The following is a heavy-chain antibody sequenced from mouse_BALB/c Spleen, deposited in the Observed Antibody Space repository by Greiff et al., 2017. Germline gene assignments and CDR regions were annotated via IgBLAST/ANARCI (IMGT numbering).Heavy chain of an antibody. D-gene: IGHD4-1*01. CDR1: GYSFTSYW. CDR2: IYPGNSDT. V-gene: IGHV1-5*01. Sequence: VQLQQSGTVLARPGASVKMSCKASGYSFTSYWMHWVKQRPGQGLEWIGAIYPGNSDTSYNQKFKGKAKLTAVTSASTAYMELSSLTNEDSAVYYCTKLTGTYGFFDYWGQGTTLTVSS. CDR3: TKLTGTYGFFDY. J-gene: IGHJ2*01.